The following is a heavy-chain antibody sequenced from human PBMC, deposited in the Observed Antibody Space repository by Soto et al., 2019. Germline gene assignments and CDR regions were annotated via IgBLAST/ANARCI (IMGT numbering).Heavy chain of an antibody. V-gene: IGHV1-46*01. CDR2: INPSGGTT. CDR1: GYTFTGYY. D-gene: IGHD2-21*02. J-gene: IGHJ4*02. CDR3: ARDSTVVTAAYYLDY. Sequence: QVQLVQSGAEVKKPGASVKVSCKASGYTFTGYYMHWVRQAPGQGLEWMGIINPSGGTTTYAQKFQGRVTMSRDTSTSTVYMELSSLRSEDTAVYFCARDSTVVTAAYYLDYWGQGTLVTVSS.